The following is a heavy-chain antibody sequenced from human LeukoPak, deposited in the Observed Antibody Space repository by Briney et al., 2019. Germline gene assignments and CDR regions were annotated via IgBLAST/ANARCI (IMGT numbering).Heavy chain of an antibody. V-gene: IGHV3-30*04. J-gene: IGHJ4*02. D-gene: IGHD2-8*01. CDR1: GFTFSTYA. CDR2: ISDDGRHN. Sequence: GGSLRLTCAASGFTFSTYAMNWVRQAPGKGLEWVAVISDDGRHNYYADSVKGRFTISRDNSKSTLYLQMNSLRDDDSAAYFCARVYLERLTAGYFDHWGQGTQVTVSS. CDR3: ARVYLERLTAGYFDH.